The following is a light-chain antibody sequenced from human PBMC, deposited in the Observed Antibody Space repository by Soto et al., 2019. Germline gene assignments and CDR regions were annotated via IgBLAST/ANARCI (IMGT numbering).Light chain of an antibody. CDR3: QQYSSEWT. CDR2: GAS. J-gene: IGKJ1*01. V-gene: IGKV3-20*01. CDR1: QSFSSNY. Sequence: EIVLTQSPGTLSLSPGERATLSCRASQSFSSNYLAWYQQKPGQAPRLLIHGASTRATGIPDRFIGSESGTDFTLTISRLEPEDFAVYYCQQYSSEWTFGQGTKVEI.